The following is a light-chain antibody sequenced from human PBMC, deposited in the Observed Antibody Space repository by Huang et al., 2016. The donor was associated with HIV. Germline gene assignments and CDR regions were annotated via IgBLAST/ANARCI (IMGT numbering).Light chain of an antibody. CDR3: QQYGSSSYT. CDR1: QRVSSRY. CDR2: DAS. Sequence: EIVLPQSPASLSLFPGERALISCGASQRVSSRYLAWFQQKPGLPPRLLIYDASVRAPGIPDRFSGGGSGTDFTLTISRLEPEDFAVYYCQQYGSSSYTFGQGTKLEIK. V-gene: IGKV3D-20*01. J-gene: IGKJ2*01.